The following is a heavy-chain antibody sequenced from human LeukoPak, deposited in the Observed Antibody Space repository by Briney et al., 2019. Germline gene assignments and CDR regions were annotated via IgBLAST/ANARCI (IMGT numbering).Heavy chain of an antibody. D-gene: IGHD3-22*01. J-gene: IGHJ6*02. V-gene: IGHV4-59*01. Sequence: SETLSLTCTVSGDSIRSSYWSWIRQLPGEGLQWIGYIDHSGSTNYHPSLRSRVTMSVDTSKNQFSLRLSSVTAADTAVYYCARDRRYYDTSGTVYYDAMDVWGQGTTVTVSS. CDR1: GDSIRSSY. CDR3: ARDRRYYDTSGTVYYDAMDV. CDR2: IDHSGST.